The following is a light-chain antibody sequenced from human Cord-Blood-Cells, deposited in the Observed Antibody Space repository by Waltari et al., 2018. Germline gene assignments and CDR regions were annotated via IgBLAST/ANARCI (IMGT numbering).Light chain of an antibody. J-gene: IGKJ2*01. V-gene: IGKV1-39*01. CDR2: AAS. Sequence: DIQMTQSPSSLSASVGDRVTITCRASQSISSYLNWYQQKPGIAPKLLIYAASSLQSGVPSRFSGSGSGTDFTLTISSLQPEDFATYYCQQSYSTLPYTFGQGTKLEIK. CDR1: QSISSY. CDR3: QQSYSTLPYT.